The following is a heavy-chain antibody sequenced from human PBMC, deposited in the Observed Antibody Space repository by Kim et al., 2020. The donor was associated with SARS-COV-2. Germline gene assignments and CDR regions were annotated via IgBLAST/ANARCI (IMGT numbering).Heavy chain of an antibody. CDR1: GFTFSGYG. CDR3: AKGPGSSGSPYYFDY. V-gene: IGHV3-23*01. D-gene: IGHD3-22*01. Sequence: GGSLRLSCVASGFTFSGYGMNWVRQAPGKGLEWVSGISGSGDSTYYADSVKGRFTISRDNSKTMLCLQMNSLRAEDTAIFYCAKGPGSSGSPYYFDYWGQGTLVTVSS. CDR2: ISGSGDST. J-gene: IGHJ4*02.